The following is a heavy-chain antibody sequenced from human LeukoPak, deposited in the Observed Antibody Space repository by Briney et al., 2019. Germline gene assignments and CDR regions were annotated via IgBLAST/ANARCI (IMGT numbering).Heavy chain of an antibody. CDR2: VNQSRSI. D-gene: IGHD5/OR15-5a*01. V-gene: IGHV4-34*01. J-gene: IGHJ3*02. Sequence: SETLSLTCAVYGGSFSDSYWRSIRQPPGKGLEWIGEVNQSRSINSKPSLKSRVTISVDTSKNQFSLKLSSVTAADTAVYYCASLIQEKGVSVVGAFDTWAKGQWSPSLQ. CDR1: GGSFSDSY. CDR3: ASLIQEKGVSVVGAFDT.